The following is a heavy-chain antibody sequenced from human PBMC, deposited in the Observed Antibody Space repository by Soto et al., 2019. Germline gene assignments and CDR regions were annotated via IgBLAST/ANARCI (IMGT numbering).Heavy chain of an antibody. CDR2: ISWNSGSI. J-gene: IGHJ4*02. Sequence: EVQLVESGGGLVQPGRSLRLSCAASGFTFDDYAMHWVRQAPGKGLEWVAGISWNSGSIGYADSVKGRFTISRDNAKNSLYLPMNRLRAEDTALYYCAKSTRIAVAVGSDYFDYWGQGTLVTVSS. D-gene: IGHD6-19*01. V-gene: IGHV3-9*01. CDR3: AKSTRIAVAVGSDYFDY. CDR1: GFTFDDYA.